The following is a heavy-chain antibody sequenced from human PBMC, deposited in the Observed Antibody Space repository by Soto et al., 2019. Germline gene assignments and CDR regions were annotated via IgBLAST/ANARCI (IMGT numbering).Heavy chain of an antibody. CDR1: GFTFSSYC. Sequence: PGGSLRLSCAASGFTFSSYCMHWVRQAPGKGLEWVAVIWYDGSNKYYADSVKGRFTISRDNSKNTLYLQMNSLRAEDKAVFYCARSYYYDSSGYYRSFFQHWGQGTMVTVSS. CDR3: ARSYYYDSSGYYRSFFQH. CDR2: IWYDGSNK. J-gene: IGHJ1*01. D-gene: IGHD3-22*01. V-gene: IGHV3-33*01.